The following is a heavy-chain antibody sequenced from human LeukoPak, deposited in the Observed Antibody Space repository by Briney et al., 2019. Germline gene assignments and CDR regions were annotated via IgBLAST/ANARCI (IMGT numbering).Heavy chain of an antibody. CDR1: GFTFSSYA. CDR2: IKSKTDDGAI. V-gene: IGHV3-15*01. J-gene: IGHJ4*02. CDR3: ATGNRYYDSSGYYPYYYDY. D-gene: IGHD3-22*01. Sequence: PGGSLRLSCAASGFTFSSYAMSWVRQAPGKGLEWVGRIKSKTDDGAIDYAAPVKGRFTISRDDSKNTLYLNTNSLKTEDTAVYYCATGNRYYDSSGYYPYYYDYWGQGTLVTVSS.